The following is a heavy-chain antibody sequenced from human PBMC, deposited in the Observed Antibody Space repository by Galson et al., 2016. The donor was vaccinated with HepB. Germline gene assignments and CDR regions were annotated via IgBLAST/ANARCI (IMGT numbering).Heavy chain of an antibody. Sequence: SLRLSCAASGFTFSNYWMSWVRQAPGKGLEWVANIKRDGSEKYYADSVKGRFTFSRDNAKNSLFLQMDSLRVEDTAIFYCTRHLSIGYSWDFDYWGRGALVTISS. J-gene: IGHJ4*02. CDR2: IKRDGSEK. CDR1: GFTFSNYW. D-gene: IGHD3-22*01. V-gene: IGHV3-7*03. CDR3: TRHLSIGYSWDFDY.